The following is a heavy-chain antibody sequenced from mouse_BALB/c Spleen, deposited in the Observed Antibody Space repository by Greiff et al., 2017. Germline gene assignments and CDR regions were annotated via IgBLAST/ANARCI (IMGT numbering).Heavy chain of an antibody. J-gene: IGHJ3*01. Sequence: EVMLVESGGGLVQPGGSLRLSCATSGFTFTDYYMSWVRQHPGKALEWLGFIRNKANGYTTEYSASVKGRFTISRDNYQSILYLQMNTLRAEDSATYYCARGGNSWFAYWGQGTLVTVSA. D-gene: IGHD2-1*01. V-gene: IGHV7-3*02. CDR2: IRNKANGYTT. CDR3: ARGGNSWFAY. CDR1: GFTFTDYY.